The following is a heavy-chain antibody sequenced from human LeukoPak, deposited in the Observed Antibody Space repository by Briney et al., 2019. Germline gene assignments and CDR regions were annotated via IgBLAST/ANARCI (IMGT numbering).Heavy chain of an antibody. V-gene: IGHV5-51*01. CDR1: GYSFTSYR. CDR3: ARVRDYYDSSGYPFDY. D-gene: IGHD3-22*01. CDR2: IYPGDSDT. Sequence: GESLKISCKGSGYSFTSYRIGWVRQMPGKGLEWMGIIYPGDSDTRYSPSFQGQVTISADKSISTAYLQWSSLKASDTAMYYCARVRDYYDSSGYPFDYWGQGTLVTVSS. J-gene: IGHJ4*02.